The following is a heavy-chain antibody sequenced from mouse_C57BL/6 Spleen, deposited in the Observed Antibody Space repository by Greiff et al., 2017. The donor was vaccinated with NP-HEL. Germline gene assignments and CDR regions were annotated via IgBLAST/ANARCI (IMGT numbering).Heavy chain of an antibody. CDR1: GYTFTSYW. CDR2: IYPSDSET. V-gene: IGHV1-61*01. J-gene: IGHJ2*01. CDR3: ARGTAGDY. Sequence: QVQLQQPGAELVRPGSSVKLSCKASGYTFTSYWMDWVKQRPGQGLEWIGNIYPSDSETHYNQKFKDKATLTVDKSSSTAYMQLSSLTSEDSAVYYCARGTAGDYWGQGTTLTVSS. D-gene: IGHD3-3*01.